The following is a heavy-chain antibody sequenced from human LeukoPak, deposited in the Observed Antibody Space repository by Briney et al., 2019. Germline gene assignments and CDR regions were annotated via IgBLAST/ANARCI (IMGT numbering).Heavy chain of an antibody. CDR3: ARSVDTAMANFDY. CDR2: IYYSGST. Sequence: SETLSLTCTVSGGSISSYYWSWIRQPPGKGLEWIGYIYYSGSTNYNPSLKSRVTISVDTSKNQFSLKLSSATAADTAVYYCARSVDTAMANFDYWGQGTLVTVSS. J-gene: IGHJ4*02. V-gene: IGHV4-59*01. CDR1: GGSISSYY. D-gene: IGHD5-18*01.